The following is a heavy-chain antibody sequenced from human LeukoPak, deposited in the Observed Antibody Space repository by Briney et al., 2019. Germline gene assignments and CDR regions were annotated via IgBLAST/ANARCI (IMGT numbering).Heavy chain of an antibody. Sequence: SQTLSLTCTVSGGSISSGGYYWSWIRQPPGKGLEWIGYIYYSGSTNYNPSLKSRVTISVDTSKNQFSLKLSSVTAADTAVYYCARGGYSYGWYFDYWGQGTLVTVSS. V-gene: IGHV4-61*08. CDR2: IYYSGST. CDR3: ARGGYSYGWYFDY. D-gene: IGHD5-18*01. J-gene: IGHJ4*02. CDR1: GGSISSGGYY.